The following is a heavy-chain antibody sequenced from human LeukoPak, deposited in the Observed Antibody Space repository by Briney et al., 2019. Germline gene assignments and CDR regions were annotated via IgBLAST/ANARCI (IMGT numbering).Heavy chain of an antibody. J-gene: IGHJ3*02. CDR2: INSDGSST. D-gene: IGHD2-2*01. V-gene: IGHV3-74*01. Sequence: GGSLRLSCAASGFTFSSYWMHWVRQAPGKGLVWVSRINSDGSSTGYADSVKGRFTISRDNAKNTLYLQMNSLRAEDTAVYYCAILEYCSSTSCDKDDAFDIWGQGTMVTVSS. CDR3: AILEYCSSTSCDKDDAFDI. CDR1: GFTFSSYW.